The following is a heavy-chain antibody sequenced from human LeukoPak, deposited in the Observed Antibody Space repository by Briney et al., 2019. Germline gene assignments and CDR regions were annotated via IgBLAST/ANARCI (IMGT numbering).Heavy chain of an antibody. CDR3: ARARIAVAGPLDY. CDR2: ISYDGNNK. V-gene: IGHV3-30*03. D-gene: IGHD6-19*01. Sequence: PGRSLRLSCAASGFTFSSYVMHWVRQAPGKGLEWVAGISYDGNNKYYAESVKGRFTISRDNSKNTLYLQMGNLRPEDTAVYYCARARIAVAGPLDYWGQGSLVIVSS. CDR1: GFTFSSYV. J-gene: IGHJ4*02.